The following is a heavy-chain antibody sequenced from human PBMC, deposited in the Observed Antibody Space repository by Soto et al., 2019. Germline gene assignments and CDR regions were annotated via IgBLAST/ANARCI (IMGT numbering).Heavy chain of an antibody. CDR3: ARGRTGTTYDDFDI. CDR2: VSSNGGST. J-gene: IGHJ3*02. CDR1: GFTFSSYT. V-gene: IGHV3-64*01. Sequence: EVQLVESGGGLVQPGGSLILSCAASGFTFSSYTMHWVRQAPGKGLEFVSAVSSNGGSTYYASSVKGRFTVSRDNCKNRLFFQMGSLRPEDMAVYFCARGRTGTTYDDFDIWGLGTMVTVSS. D-gene: IGHD1-1*01.